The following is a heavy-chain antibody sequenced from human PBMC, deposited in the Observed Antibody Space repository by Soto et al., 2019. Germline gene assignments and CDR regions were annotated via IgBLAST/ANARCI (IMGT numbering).Heavy chain of an antibody. CDR3: TIVGDTGWSRSLFDY. V-gene: IGHV3-23*01. Sequence: GGSLRLSCAASKFTFSNYAMTWVRQAPGKGLEWVSRVGSSGGATYYADSVKGRFTISRDNSKNTLFLQMNSLRADDTALYFCTIVGDTGWSRSLFDYWAQGTLVTVSS. CDR1: KFTFSNYA. J-gene: IGHJ4*02. CDR2: VGSSGGAT. D-gene: IGHD6-13*01.